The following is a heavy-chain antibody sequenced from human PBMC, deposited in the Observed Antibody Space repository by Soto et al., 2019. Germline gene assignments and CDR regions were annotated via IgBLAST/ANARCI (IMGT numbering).Heavy chain of an antibody. J-gene: IGHJ4*02. D-gene: IGHD3-10*01. CDR3: ARSSRWSFDCFYY. CDR2: ARNKANSHTT. V-gene: IGHV3-72*01. Sequence: EVQLVESGGGLVQPGGSLRLSCAASGFTFSDHYMDWVRQAPGKGLEWVGRARNKANSHTTEYAASVKGRFTISRDESMNALYLQMTSLKTEDTAGYYCARSSRWSFDCFYYWGQGTLVTVSS. CDR1: GFTFSDHY.